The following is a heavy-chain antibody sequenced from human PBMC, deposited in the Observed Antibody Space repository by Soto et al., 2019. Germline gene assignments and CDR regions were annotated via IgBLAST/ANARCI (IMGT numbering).Heavy chain of an antibody. CDR1: GGSFRGFY. V-gene: IGHV4-34*01. Sequence: SETLSLTCAVSGGSFRGFYWTWIRQSPGKGLEWLGDINHVGITNYNPSLKSRVSIPVDTSKRQFSLELSSVNAADTAVYYFARAHDFCGGSQQPIDSPGQRTPVTVSS. J-gene: IGHJ4*02. CDR3: ARAHDFCGGSQQPIDS. CDR2: INHVGIT. D-gene: IGHD2-15*01.